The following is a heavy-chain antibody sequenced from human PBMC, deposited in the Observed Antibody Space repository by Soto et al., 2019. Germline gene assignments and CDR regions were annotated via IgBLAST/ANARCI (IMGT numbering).Heavy chain of an antibody. CDR3: ARDNGVGP. CDR1: GGSISSGDYY. D-gene: IGHD2-8*01. Sequence: QVQLQESGPGLVKPSQTLSLTCTVSGGSISSGDYYWSWIRQPPGKVLEWIGYIYDSGSTYYNSSLKSRVNITLDTSKNQFSLKLTSVTAADTAVYYCARDNGVGPWGQGTLVTVSS. J-gene: IGHJ5*02. V-gene: IGHV4-30-4*01. CDR2: IYDSGST.